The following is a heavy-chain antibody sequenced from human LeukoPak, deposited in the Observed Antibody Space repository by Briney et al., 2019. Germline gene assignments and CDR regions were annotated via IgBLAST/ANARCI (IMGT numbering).Heavy chain of an antibody. CDR3: ARVRAIFGYDAFDI. V-gene: IGHV3-30*03. D-gene: IGHD3-10*02. CDR2: ISYDGSNK. Sequence: PGGSLRLSCAASGFTFSSYGMHWVRQAPGKGLEWVAVISYDGSNKYYADSVKGRFTISRDNSKNTLYLQMNSLRAEDTAVYYCARVRAIFGYDAFDIWGQGTMVTVSS. CDR1: GFTFSSYG. J-gene: IGHJ3*02.